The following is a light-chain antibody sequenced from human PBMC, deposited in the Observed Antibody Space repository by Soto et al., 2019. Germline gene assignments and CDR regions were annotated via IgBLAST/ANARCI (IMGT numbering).Light chain of an antibody. Sequence: DIVMTQSPATLSVSPGERATLSCRASQGVGSNLAWYQHKPGQAPRLLLYGASTAATGLPARFTGSESGTEFTLTISSLQSEDFAVYYCQQYDDWPWAFGQGTRVEIK. J-gene: IGKJ1*01. CDR1: QGVGSN. CDR2: GAS. CDR3: QQYDDWPWA. V-gene: IGKV3-15*01.